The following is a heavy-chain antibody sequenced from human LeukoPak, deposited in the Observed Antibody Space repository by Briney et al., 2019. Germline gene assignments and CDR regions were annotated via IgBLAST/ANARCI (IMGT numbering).Heavy chain of an antibody. D-gene: IGHD3-9*01. CDR1: GFTFSHYG. CDR3: AKSHVSTATGTGRYFDY. Sequence: GGSLRLSCAASGFTFSHYGMHWVRQAPGKGLEWVAFIRYDGSNQYYADSVKGRFTISRDSSKHTVYLQMDSLRAEDTAVYYCAKSHVSTATGTGRYFDYWGQGTLVTVSS. CDR2: IRYDGSNQ. V-gene: IGHV3-30*02. J-gene: IGHJ4*02.